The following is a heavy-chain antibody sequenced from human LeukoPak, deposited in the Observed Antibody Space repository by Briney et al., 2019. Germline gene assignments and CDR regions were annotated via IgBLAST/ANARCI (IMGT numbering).Heavy chain of an antibody. D-gene: IGHD4-23*01. CDR1: GFTFSSYG. V-gene: IGHV3-33*01. Sequence: GGSLRLSCAASGFTFSSYGMHWVRQAPGKGLEWVAVIWYDGSNKYYADSVKGRFTISRDNSKNTLYLQMNSLRAEDTAVYYCARDATTVVTNNWFDPWGQGTLVTVSS. CDR2: IWYDGSNK. CDR3: ARDATTVVTNNWFDP. J-gene: IGHJ5*02.